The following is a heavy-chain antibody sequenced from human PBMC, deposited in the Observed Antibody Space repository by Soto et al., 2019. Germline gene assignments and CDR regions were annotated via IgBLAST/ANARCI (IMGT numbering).Heavy chain of an antibody. CDR2: VIPTLATA. Sequence: QVQLVQSGAEVKKPGSSVKVSCKTSGGPFNNHAINWVRQAPGQGLEWVGLVIPTLATADYAQKFQGRVTMTADEVTNTAYMELSSLSSDDTGVYYCASDYGEIDAFDIWGQGTLVTGSS. D-gene: IGHD4-17*01. V-gene: IGHV1-69*01. CDR3: ASDYGEIDAFDI. J-gene: IGHJ3*02. CDR1: GGPFNNHA.